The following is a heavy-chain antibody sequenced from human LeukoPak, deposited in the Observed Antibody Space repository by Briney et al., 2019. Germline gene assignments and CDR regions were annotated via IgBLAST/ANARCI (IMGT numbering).Heavy chain of an antibody. CDR1: GYTFTSYG. Sequence: ASVKVSCKASGYTFTSYGISWVRQAPGQGLEWMGWISAYNGNTNYAQKLQGRVTMTTDTSTSTAYMELRSLRAEDTAVYYCAKGLRGTPVDYWGQGTLVTVSS. V-gene: IGHV1-18*01. J-gene: IGHJ4*02. D-gene: IGHD1-1*01. CDR2: ISAYNGNT. CDR3: AKGLRGTPVDY.